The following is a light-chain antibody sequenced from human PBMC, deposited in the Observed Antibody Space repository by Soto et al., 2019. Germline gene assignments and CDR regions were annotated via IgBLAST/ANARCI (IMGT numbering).Light chain of an antibody. CDR2: DAS. V-gene: IGKV1-5*01. J-gene: IGKJ1*01. CDR1: QSISNW. CDR3: QQYNTYSKT. Sequence: DIQMTQSPSTLSASVGDRLTITCRASQSISNWLAWYQQRPGKAPKLLIFDASSLESGVPSRFSGSGSGTEFNLTISRLQPDDFATYYYQQYNTYSKTFGQGTKVDIK.